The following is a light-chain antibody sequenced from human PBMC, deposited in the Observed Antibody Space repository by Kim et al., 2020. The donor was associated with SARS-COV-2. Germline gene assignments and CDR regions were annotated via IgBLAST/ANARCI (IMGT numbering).Light chain of an antibody. CDR3: QVWDSSSDHVV. Sequence: SYELTQPPSVSVVPGKTARITCGGNNNGSKSVHWYQQKPGQAPVLVIYYDSDRPSGIPERFSGSNSGNTATLTISRVEAGDEADYYCQVWDSSSDHVVFGGGTKLTVL. J-gene: IGLJ2*01. V-gene: IGLV3-21*04. CDR1: NNGSKS. CDR2: YDS.